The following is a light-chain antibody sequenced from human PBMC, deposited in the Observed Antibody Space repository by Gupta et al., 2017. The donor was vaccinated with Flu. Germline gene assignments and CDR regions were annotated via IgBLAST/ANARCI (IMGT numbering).Light chain of an antibody. CDR1: QSISSY. CDR2: AAS. Sequence: DIQMTQSPSSLSASVGDRVTITCRASQSISSYLNWYQQKPGKAPKLLIYAASSLQSGVPSRFSGSGSGTDFTRTISSLKPEDFATYYCQQSDSTPLYTFGQGTKLEIK. J-gene: IGKJ2*01. V-gene: IGKV1-39*01. CDR3: QQSDSTPLYT.